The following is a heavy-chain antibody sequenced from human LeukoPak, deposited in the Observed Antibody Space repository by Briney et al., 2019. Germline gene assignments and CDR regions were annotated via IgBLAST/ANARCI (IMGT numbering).Heavy chain of an antibody. D-gene: IGHD1-26*01. J-gene: IGHJ4*02. CDR2: IIPIFGIV. Sequence: SVKVSCKASGGTFSSYAISWVRQAPGQGLEWMGRIIPIFGIVNYAQKFQGRVTITADKSTSTAYMELSSLRSEDTAVYYCARERGYSGSYCFDYWGQGTLVTVSS. CDR1: GGTFSSYA. V-gene: IGHV1-69*04. CDR3: ARERGYSGSYCFDY.